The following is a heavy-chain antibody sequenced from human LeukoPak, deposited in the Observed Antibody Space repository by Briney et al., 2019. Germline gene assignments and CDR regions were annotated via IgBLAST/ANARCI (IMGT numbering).Heavy chain of an antibody. CDR3: ARVFRSSDFWSGYYRALAVDY. D-gene: IGHD3-3*01. V-gene: IGHV1-18*01. Sequence: ASVKVSCKASGYTFTSYGISWVRQAPGQGLEWMGWISAYNGNTNYAQKLQGRVTMTTDTSTSTAYMELRSLRSDDTAVYYYARVFRSSDFWSGYYRALAVDYWGQGTLVTVSS. CDR1: GYTFTSYG. CDR2: ISAYNGNT. J-gene: IGHJ4*02.